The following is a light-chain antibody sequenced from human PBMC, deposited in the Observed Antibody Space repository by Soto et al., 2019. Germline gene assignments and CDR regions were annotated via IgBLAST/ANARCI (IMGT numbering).Light chain of an antibody. CDR2: EVT. Sequence: QLVLTQPASVSGSPGQSITISCSGFDSDVGDYNYVSWYQQHAGKVPKLIIYEVTNRPLGVSNRFSGSKSGYTASLTISGLQTDDEADYYCSSYTSTTRLFGGGTQLTVL. V-gene: IGLV2-14*01. CDR1: DSDVGDYNY. J-gene: IGLJ2*01. CDR3: SSYTSTTRL.